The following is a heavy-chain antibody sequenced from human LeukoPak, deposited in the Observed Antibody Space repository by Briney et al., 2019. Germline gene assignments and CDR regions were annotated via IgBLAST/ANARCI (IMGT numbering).Heavy chain of an antibody. CDR2: IYYSGST. CDR1: GGSISSYY. D-gene: IGHD5/OR15-5a*01. Sequence: PSETLSLTCTVSGGSISSYYWSWIRQPPGKGLEWIGYIYYSGSTNYNPSLKSRVTISLDTSKNQFSLKLSSVTAADTAVYYCAGDIYDIAAFDIWGQGTMVTVSS. V-gene: IGHV4-59*08. J-gene: IGHJ3*02. CDR3: AGDIYDIAAFDI.